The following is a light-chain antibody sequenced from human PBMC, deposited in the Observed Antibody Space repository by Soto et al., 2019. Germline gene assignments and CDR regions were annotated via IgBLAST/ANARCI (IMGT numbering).Light chain of an antibody. Sequence: QSVLTQPASVSGSPGQSITISCTGTSSDVGGYNYVSWYQQHPGKAPKLMIYDVSNRPSGVSNRFSGSESGNTASLTISGLQAEDEADYYCSSYTSSSTVFGTGTKVTVL. CDR2: DVS. J-gene: IGLJ1*01. CDR1: SSDVGGYNY. V-gene: IGLV2-14*01. CDR3: SSYTSSSTV.